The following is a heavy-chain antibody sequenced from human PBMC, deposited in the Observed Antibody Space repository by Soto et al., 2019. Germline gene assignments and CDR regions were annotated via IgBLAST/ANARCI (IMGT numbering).Heavy chain of an antibody. V-gene: IGHV3-30*18. CDR1: GFTFNNYG. Sequence: GGSLRLSCAASGFTFNNYGMHWVRQTPGKGLEWVALILYDGSNKYYGDSVKGRFTISRDNSKNTLYLQVSSLRAEDTAVYYCAKSRDAYNFYFYYGMDVWGQGTTVTVSS. J-gene: IGHJ6*02. D-gene: IGHD2-2*01. CDR2: ILYDGSNK. CDR3: AKSRDAYNFYFYYGMDV.